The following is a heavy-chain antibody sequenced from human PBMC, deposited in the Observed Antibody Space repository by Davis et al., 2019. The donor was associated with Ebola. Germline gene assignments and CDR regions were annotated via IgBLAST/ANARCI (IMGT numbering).Heavy chain of an antibody. CDR3: ATHGSSSRGYYYYYYMDV. D-gene: IGHD6-6*01. J-gene: IGHJ6*03. CDR2: IIPILGIA. CDR1: GGTFSSYA. V-gene: IGHV1-69*10. Sequence: SVKVSCKASGGTFSSYAISWVRQAPGQGLEWMGGIIPILGIANYAQKFQGRVTITADKSTSTAYMELSSLRSEDTAVYYCATHGSSSRGYYYYYYMDVWGKGTTVTVSS.